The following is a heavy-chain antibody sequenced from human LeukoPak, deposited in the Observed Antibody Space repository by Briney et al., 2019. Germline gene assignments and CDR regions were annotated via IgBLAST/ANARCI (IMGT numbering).Heavy chain of an antibody. CDR1: GFTFSSYS. D-gene: IGHD3-10*02. J-gene: IGHJ4*02. CDR2: ISLNGGAT. Sequence: GGSLRLSCAASGFTFSSYSMSWVRQAQGKGLEWVSGISLNGGATGYADSVKGRFTISRDNGKDSLYLQMNSLRAEDTALYYCVQSITMFIGWGQGTLVTVSS. V-gene: IGHV3-20*04. CDR3: VQSITMFIG.